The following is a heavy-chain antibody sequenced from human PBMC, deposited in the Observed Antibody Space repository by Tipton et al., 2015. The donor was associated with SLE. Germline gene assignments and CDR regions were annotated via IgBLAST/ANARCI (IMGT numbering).Heavy chain of an antibody. V-gene: IGHV3-23*01. CDR1: GFTFSSYA. CDR3: AKASPRRYSSSWYEGDAFDI. Sequence: SLRLSCAASGFTFSSYAMSWVRQAPGKGLEWVSTISSRGDRTYYADSVKGRFTISRDNFKNTLILYLNSLRAEDAAVYYCAKASPRRYSSSWYEGDAFDIWGQGTMVTVSS. J-gene: IGHJ3*02. CDR2: ISSRGDRT. D-gene: IGHD6-13*01.